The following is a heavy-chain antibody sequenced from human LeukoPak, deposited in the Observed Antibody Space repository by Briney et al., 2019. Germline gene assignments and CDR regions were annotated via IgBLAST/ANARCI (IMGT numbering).Heavy chain of an antibody. CDR2: INPNSGGT. J-gene: IGHJ4*02. CDR3: ARDPNQPRYCSSTSCYWDFDY. CDR1: GYTFTGYY. D-gene: IGHD2-2*01. V-gene: IGHV1-2*02. Sequence: GASVKVSCKASGYTFTGYYMHWVRQAPGQGLEWMGWINPNSGGTNYVQKFQGRVTMTRDTSISTAYMELSRLRSDDTAVYYCARDPNQPRYCSSTSCYWDFDYWGQGTLVTVSS.